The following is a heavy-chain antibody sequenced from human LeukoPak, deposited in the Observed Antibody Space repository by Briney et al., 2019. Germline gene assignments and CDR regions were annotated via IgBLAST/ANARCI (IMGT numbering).Heavy chain of an antibody. J-gene: IGHJ5*02. CDR3: ARVYDSSGYRDNWFDP. Sequence: ASVKVSCKASGGTFSSYAISWVRQAPGQGLEWMGRIIPILGIANYAQKSQGRVTITADKSTSTAYMELSSLRSEDTAVYYCARVYDSSGYRDNWFDPWGQGTLVTVSS. V-gene: IGHV1-69*04. D-gene: IGHD3-22*01. CDR1: GGTFSSYA. CDR2: IIPILGIA.